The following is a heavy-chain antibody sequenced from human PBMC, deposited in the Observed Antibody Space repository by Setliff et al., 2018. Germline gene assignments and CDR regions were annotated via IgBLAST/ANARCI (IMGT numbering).Heavy chain of an antibody. Sequence: ASVKVSCKASGYMFRSYGINWMRQAPGQGFEWMGWISSYNDVTNYEQRFQGRVTMTTDTSASAAYMELRGLRPDDTAIYYCAISSLSICSGGSCPNAFDIWGQGTKVTVSS. J-gene: IGHJ3*02. D-gene: IGHD2-15*01. V-gene: IGHV1-18*04. CDR1: GYMFRSYG. CDR2: ISSYNDVT. CDR3: AISSLSICSGGSCPNAFDI.